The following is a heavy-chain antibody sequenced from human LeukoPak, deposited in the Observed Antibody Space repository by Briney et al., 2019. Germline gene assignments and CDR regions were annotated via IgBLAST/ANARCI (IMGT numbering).Heavy chain of an antibody. CDR3: AKDVAYCGGDCYSWDY. D-gene: IGHD2-21*02. CDR1: GFIFSSYA. J-gene: IGHJ4*02. V-gene: IGHV3-23*01. CDR2: ISGSGGST. Sequence: PGGFLRLSCAASGFIFSSYAMSWVRQAPGKGLEWVSAISGSGGSTYYADSVKGRFTISRDNSKNTLYLQMNSLRAEDTAVYYCAKDVAYCGGDCYSWDYWGQGTLVTVSS.